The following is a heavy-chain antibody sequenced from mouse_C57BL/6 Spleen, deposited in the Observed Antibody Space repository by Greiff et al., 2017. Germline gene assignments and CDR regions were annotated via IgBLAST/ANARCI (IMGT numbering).Heavy chain of an antibody. CDR3: AIYGSSYDYYFDY. CDR1: GYTFTSYD. J-gene: IGHJ2*01. CDR2: IYPRDGST. D-gene: IGHD1-1*01. Sequence: VQRVESGPELVKPGASVKLSCKASGYTFTSYDINWVKQRPGQGLEWIGWIYPRDGSTKYNEKFKGKATLTVDTSSSTAYMELHSLTSEDSAVYFCAIYGSSYDYYFDYWGQGTTLTVSS. V-gene: IGHV1-85*01.